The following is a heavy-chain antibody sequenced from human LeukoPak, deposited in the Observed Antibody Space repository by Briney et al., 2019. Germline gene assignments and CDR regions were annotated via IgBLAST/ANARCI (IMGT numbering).Heavy chain of an antibody. CDR1: GFTVSTNH. CDR3: AASPSRYFQH. Sequence: PGGSLRLSCAASGFTVSTNHMNWVRQAPGRGLEWVSLLYGGGGTNYADSVKGRSTISRDNSKNMLYLQMNSLRAEDTAVYYCAASPSRYFQHWGQGTLLTVSS. CDR2: LYGGGGT. V-gene: IGHV3-66*01. J-gene: IGHJ1*01.